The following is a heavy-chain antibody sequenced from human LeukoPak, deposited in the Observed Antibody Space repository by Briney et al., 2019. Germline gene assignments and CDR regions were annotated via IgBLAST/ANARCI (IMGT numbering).Heavy chain of an antibody. J-gene: IGHJ4*02. Sequence: ASVKVSCKASGYTFTSYGVNWVRQAPGQGLEWMGWISTYNGDTNYAQKLQGRVTMTTDTSTSTAYMELRSLRSDDTAVYYCARGSSYGFSMGYWGQGTLVTVSS. CDR2: ISTYNGDT. CDR3: ARGSSYGFSMGY. V-gene: IGHV1-18*01. D-gene: IGHD3-16*01. CDR1: GYTFTSYG.